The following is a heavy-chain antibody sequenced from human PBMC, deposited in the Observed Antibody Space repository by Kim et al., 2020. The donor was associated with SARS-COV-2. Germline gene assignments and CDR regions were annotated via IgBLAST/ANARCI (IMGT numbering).Heavy chain of an antibody. J-gene: IGHJ6*02. D-gene: IGHD6-13*01. CDR2: ISSSSSYI. CDR1: GFTFSSYS. Sequence: GGSLRLSCAASGFTFSSYSMNWVRQAPGKGLEWVSSISSSSSYIYYADSVKGRFTISRDNAKNSLYLQMNSLRAEDTAVYYCARDTAAAGPNYYYYGMDVWGQGTTVTVSS. V-gene: IGHV3-21*01. CDR3: ARDTAAAGPNYYYYGMDV.